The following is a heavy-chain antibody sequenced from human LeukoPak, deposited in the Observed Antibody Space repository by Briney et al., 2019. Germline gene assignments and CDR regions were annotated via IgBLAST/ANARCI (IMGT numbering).Heavy chain of an antibody. Sequence: GGSLRLSCAASGFTFSNFWMHWVRQAPGKGLVWVALIYGDGSFTRYADSVKGRFTISRDNSKNTLYLQMNSLRAEDTAVYYCARDFRQALWFGELDGMDVWGQGTTVTVSS. CDR3: ARDFRQALWFGELDGMDV. CDR1: GFTFSNFW. J-gene: IGHJ6*02. V-gene: IGHV3-74*01. CDR2: IYGDGSFT. D-gene: IGHD3-10*01.